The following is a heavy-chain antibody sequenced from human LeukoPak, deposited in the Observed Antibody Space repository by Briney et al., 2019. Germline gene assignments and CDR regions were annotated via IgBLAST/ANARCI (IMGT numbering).Heavy chain of an antibody. J-gene: IGHJ4*02. CDR2: INPNSGGT. D-gene: IGHD2-15*01. CDR3: ARGYGSGGSFHPEYYFDH. CDR1: GYTFTGYY. Sequence: ASVKVSCKASGYTFTGYYMHWVRQAPGQGLEWMGWINPNSGGTNYAQKFQGRVTMTRDTSISTAYMELRRLRSDDTAVYYCARGYGSGGSFHPEYYFDHSGQGTLVTVSS. V-gene: IGHV1-2*02.